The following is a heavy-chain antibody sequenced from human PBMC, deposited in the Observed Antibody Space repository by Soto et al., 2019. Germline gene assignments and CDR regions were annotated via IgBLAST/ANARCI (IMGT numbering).Heavy chain of an antibody. CDR3: ARGRQRYVDWFDP. V-gene: IGHV3-74*01. CDR1: GIIFSSYC. Sequence: GSLSLSCAASGIIFSSYCMHWVLQAPGKGLVWVSRINSDGSSTSYADSVKGRVTISRDNAKNKLCLQMNSLRAEDTAVYYCARGRQRYVDWFDPWGQGTLVTVSS. D-gene: IGHD6-25*01. J-gene: IGHJ5*02. CDR2: INSDGSST.